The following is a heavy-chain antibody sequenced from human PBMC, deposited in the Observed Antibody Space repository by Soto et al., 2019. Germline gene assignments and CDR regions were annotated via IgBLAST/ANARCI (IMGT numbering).Heavy chain of an antibody. D-gene: IGHD6-6*01. V-gene: IGHV4-31*03. CDR2: VYYTGSA. CDR3: ARTIGTRPYFDY. J-gene: IGHJ4*02. Sequence: QVQLQESGPGLVKPSQTLSLTCTVSGASMNSVAFYSNWGRQHPEKGLEWIGYVYYTGSAYYNPSLKSRAAISIDTSTNQFSLKLNSVTAADTAVYYCARTIGTRPYFDYWGQGSLVTVSS. CDR1: GASMNSVAFY.